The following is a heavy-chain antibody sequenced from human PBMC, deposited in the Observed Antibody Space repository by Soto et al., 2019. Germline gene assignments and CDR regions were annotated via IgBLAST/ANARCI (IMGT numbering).Heavy chain of an antibody. D-gene: IGHD3-3*01. CDR3: ARDHAPITIFGVVTAYYYYGMDV. Sequence: PGGSLRLSCAASGFSFSSYAMHWVRQAPGKGLEWVAVISYDGSNKYYADSVKGRFTISRDNSKNTLYLQMNSLRAEDTAVYYCARDHAPITIFGVVTAYYYYGMDVWGQGTTVTVS. CDR2: ISYDGSNK. V-gene: IGHV3-30-3*01. CDR1: GFSFSSYA. J-gene: IGHJ6*02.